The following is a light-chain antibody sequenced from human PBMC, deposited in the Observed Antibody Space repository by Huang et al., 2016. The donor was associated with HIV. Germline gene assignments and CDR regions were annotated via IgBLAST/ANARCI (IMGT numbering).Light chain of an antibody. CDR2: DAS. CDR3: QQRSNWPPLT. J-gene: IGKJ4*02. V-gene: IGKV3-11*01. CDR1: QSIRSY. Sequence: EIVLTQSPATLSLSPGETATLSCRASQSIRSYLAWYQQKPGQAPRLLIYDASNRATGSPARFSGSESGTDFTLTISSLEPEDFAVYYCQQRSNWPPLTFGGGTKVEIK.